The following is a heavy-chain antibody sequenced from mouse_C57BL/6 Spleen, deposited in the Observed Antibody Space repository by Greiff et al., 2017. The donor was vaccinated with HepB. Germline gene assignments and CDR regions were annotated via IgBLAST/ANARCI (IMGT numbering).Heavy chain of an antibody. CDR1: GFTFTDYY. CDR3: ARYYGNYSGFAY. Sequence: DVHLVESGGGLVQPGGSLSLSCAASGFTFTDYYMSWVRQPPGKALEWLGFIRNKANGYTTEYSASVKGRFTISRDNSQSILYLQMNALRAEDSATYYCARYYGNYSGFAYWGQGTLVTVSA. D-gene: IGHD2-1*01. J-gene: IGHJ3*01. CDR2: IRNKANGYTT. V-gene: IGHV7-3*01.